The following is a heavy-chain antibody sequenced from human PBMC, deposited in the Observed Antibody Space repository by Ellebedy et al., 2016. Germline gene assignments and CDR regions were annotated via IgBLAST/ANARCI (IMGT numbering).Heavy chain of an antibody. CDR2: IYAGGTI. V-gene: IGHV3-66*01. J-gene: IGHJ4*02. CDR1: GFSVSSNY. D-gene: IGHD1-14*01. CDR3: ARGNEIPGPEPLDN. Sequence: GESLKISCVISGFSVSSNYLSWVRQAPGKGLEWVSVIYAGGTIYYADSVKGRFTISRDNSKNTLYLQMNNLRAEDTALYYCARGNEIPGPEPLDNWGQGTLVTVSS.